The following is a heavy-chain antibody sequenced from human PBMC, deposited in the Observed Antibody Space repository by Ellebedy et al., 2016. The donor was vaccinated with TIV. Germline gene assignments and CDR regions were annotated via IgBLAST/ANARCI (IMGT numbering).Heavy chain of an antibody. CDR3: ARYRLGEGSGYEFFDY. Sequence: AASVKVSCKASGYTFINYGFIWVRQAPGQGLEWMGWINTYNGNRNYAQKLQGRLTMTTDTSKGTAYMELRSLRSDDTAVYYCARYRLGEGSGYEFFDYWGQGTLVTVSS. J-gene: IGHJ4*02. CDR2: INTYNGNR. CDR1: GYTFINYG. D-gene: IGHD5-12*01. V-gene: IGHV1-18*04.